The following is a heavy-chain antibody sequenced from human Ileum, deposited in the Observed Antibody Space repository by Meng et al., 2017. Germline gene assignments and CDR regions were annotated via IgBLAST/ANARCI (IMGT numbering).Heavy chain of an antibody. CDR1: GFTFSSYG. J-gene: IGHJ4*02. V-gene: IGHV3-30*18. Sequence: GESLKISCAASGFTFSSYGMHWVRQAPGKGLERVAVISSDGSDKYYANSVKGRFTISRDNSKNTLYLQMNSLRAEDTAVYYCAKGGRQLWSTIDYWGQGTLVTVSS. CDR3: AKGGRQLWSTIDY. D-gene: IGHD5-18*01. CDR2: ISSDGSDK.